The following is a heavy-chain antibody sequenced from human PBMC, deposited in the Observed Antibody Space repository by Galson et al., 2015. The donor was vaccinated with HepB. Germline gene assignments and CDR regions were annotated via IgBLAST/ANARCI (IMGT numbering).Heavy chain of an antibody. J-gene: IGHJ6*02. Sequence: SLRLSCAASGFTFSNYAMHWVRQAPGKGPEWVTLISDDGTNKYYAGSVQGRFTISRDNSKNTLYLQMNSLRPEDTAVYYCAKENPGDGRKVYYYYGMAVGGHGTTVTVSS. CDR3: AKENPGDGRKVYYYYGMAV. CDR2: ISDDGTNK. V-gene: IGHV3-30*18. D-gene: IGHD7-27*01. CDR1: GFTFSNYA.